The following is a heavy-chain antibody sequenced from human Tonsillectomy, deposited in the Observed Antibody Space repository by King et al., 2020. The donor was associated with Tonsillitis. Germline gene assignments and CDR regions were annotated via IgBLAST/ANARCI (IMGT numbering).Heavy chain of an antibody. CDR1: GLSLSTSEEG. J-gene: IGHJ4*02. V-gene: IGHV2-5*02. CDR2: IYWDDDK. CDR3: AARLAYHDSNYFDY. Sequence: TLKESGPTLVKPTQTLTLTCTFSGLSLSTSEEGVGWIRQPPGKALEWLGVIYWDDDKRYSTSLKSRLTITKDTSKNQVVLTMTNMDTVDTGTYYCAARLAYHDSNYFDYWGQGTLVTVSS. D-gene: IGHD3-22*01.